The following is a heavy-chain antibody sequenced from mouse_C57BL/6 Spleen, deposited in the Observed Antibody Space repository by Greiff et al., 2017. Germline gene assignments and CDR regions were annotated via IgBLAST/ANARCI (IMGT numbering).Heavy chain of an antibody. D-gene: IGHD2-2*01. J-gene: IGHJ1*03. CDR2: LYPRDGST. V-gene: IGHV1-85*01. CDR1: GYTFTSYD. Sequence: VKLVESGPELVKPGASVKLSCKASGYTFTSYDINWVKQRPGQGLEWIGWLYPRDGSTKYNEKFKGKATLTVDTSSSPAYMELHSLTSEDSAVYFCARPLYGHGGYFDVWGTGTTVTVSS. CDR3: ARPLYGHGGYFDV.